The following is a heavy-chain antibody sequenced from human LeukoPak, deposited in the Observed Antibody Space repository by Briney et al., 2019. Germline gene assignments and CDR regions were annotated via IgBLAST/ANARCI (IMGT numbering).Heavy chain of an antibody. CDR1: GYTFTSYA. Sequence: ASVKVSCKASGYTFTSYAMNWVRQAPGQGLEWMGWINTNTGNPTYAQGFTGRFVFSLDTSVGTAYLQISSLKAEDTAVYYCARDQETLYYYDSSGYYLGYYYMDVWGKGTTVTVSS. CDR3: ARDQETLYYYDSSGYYLGYYYMDV. J-gene: IGHJ6*03. V-gene: IGHV7-4-1*02. CDR2: INTNTGNP. D-gene: IGHD3-22*01.